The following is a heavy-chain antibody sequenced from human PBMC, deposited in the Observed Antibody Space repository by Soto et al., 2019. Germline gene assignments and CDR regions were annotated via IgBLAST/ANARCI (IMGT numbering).Heavy chain of an antibody. V-gene: IGHV1-69*13. CDR1: GGTFSCYA. Sequence: GASVKVSCKASGGTFSCYAISWVRQAPGQGLEWMGGIIPIFGTANYAQKFQGRVTITADESTSTAYMELSSLRSEDTAVYYCARGGFVGYYDYWGQGTLVTVSS. D-gene: IGHD3-22*01. CDR3: ARGGFVGYYDY. CDR2: IIPIFGTA. J-gene: IGHJ4*02.